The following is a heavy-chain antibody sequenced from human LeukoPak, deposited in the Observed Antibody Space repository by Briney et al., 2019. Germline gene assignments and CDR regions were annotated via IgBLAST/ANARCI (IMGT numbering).Heavy chain of an antibody. CDR2: ISSSSSYI. CDR1: GFTFSSYS. CDR3: ARDYGNLRAFDI. V-gene: IGHV3-21*01. J-gene: IGHJ3*02. Sequence: GGSLRLSCAASGFTFSSYSMNWVRQAPGKGLEWVSSISSSSSYIYYADSVKGRFTISRDNAKNSLYLQMNSLRAEDTAVYYCARDYGNLRAFDIWGQGTMVTVSS. D-gene: IGHD1-26*01.